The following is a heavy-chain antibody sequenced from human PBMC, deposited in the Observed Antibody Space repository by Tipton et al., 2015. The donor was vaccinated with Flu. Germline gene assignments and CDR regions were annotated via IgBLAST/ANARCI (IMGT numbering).Heavy chain of an antibody. Sequence: TLSLTCTVSNDYLSDYYWNWIRQSPGKGLEWLGSIHYTGKTLHDPSLNSRVTMAVDTSKNQFFLNLTSVTAADTAVYFCARDNWGGVFDYWGQGTMVTVSS. V-gene: IGHV4-59*01. CDR2: IHYTGKT. CDR1: NDYLSDYY. J-gene: IGHJ3*01. D-gene: IGHD7-27*01. CDR3: ARDNWGGVFDY.